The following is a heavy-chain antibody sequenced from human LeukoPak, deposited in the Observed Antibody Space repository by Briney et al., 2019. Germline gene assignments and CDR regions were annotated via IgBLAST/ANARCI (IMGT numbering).Heavy chain of an antibody. CDR3: ARGAGIAAAATNFDY. D-gene: IGHD6-13*01. CDR1: GGTFSSYA. V-gene: IGHV1-46*01. CDR2: INPSGGST. Sequence: ASVKVSCKASGGTFSSYAISWVRQAPGQGLEWMGIINPSGGSTSYAQKFQGRVTMTRDMSTSTVYMELSSLRSEDTAVYYCARGAGIAAAATNFDYWGQGTLVTVSS. J-gene: IGHJ4*02.